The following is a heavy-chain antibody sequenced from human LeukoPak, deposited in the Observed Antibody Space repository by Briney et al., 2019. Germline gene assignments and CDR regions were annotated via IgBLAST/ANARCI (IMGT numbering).Heavy chain of an antibody. D-gene: IGHD3-9*01. V-gene: IGHV1-2*02. CDR2: INPNHGDT. J-gene: IGHJ4*02. CDR3: ARSPHILTGENFDY. CDR1: GYTFTGYY. Sequence: ASVTVSRKASGYTFTGYYMHWVRQARGPGREWMGWINPNHGDTNNAQKFQDRVSMTSDPSISTAYMHLSRLRSADTAVYYCARSPHILTGENFDYWGQGTLLTVSS.